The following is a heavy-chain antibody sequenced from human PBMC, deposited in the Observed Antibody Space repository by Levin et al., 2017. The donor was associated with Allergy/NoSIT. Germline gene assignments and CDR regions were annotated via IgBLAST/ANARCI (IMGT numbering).Heavy chain of an antibody. Sequence: PPGGSLRLSCAASGFTFSSYAMSWVRQAPGKGLEWVSAISGSGGSTYYADSVKGRFTISRDNSKNTLYLQMNSLRAEDTAVYYCAKNVKPYVWGSYYAYWGQGTLVTVSS. CDR2: ISGSGGST. CDR1: GFTFSSYA. J-gene: IGHJ4*02. CDR3: AKNVKPYVWGSYYAY. V-gene: IGHV3-23*01. D-gene: IGHD3-16*01.